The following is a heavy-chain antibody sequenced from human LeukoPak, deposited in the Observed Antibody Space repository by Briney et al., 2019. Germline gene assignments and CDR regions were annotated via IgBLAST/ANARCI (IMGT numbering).Heavy chain of an antibody. V-gene: IGHV3-21*01. D-gene: IGHD3-10*01. CDR1: GFTFSSYS. Sequence: GGSLRLSCAASGFTFSSYSMNWVRQAPGKGLEWVSSISSSSSYIYYADSVKGRFTISRDSAKNSLYLQMNSLRAEDTAVYYCARDYGSGSYYVYWGQGTLVTVSS. J-gene: IGHJ4*02. CDR2: ISSSSSYI. CDR3: ARDYGSGSYYVY.